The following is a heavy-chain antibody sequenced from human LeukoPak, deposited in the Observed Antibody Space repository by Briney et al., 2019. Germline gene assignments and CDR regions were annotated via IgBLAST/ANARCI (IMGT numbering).Heavy chain of an antibody. Sequence: PGGSLRLSCAASGFTFSSYGMHWVRQAPGKGLEWVAFIRYDGSNKYYADSVKGRFTISRDNSKNTLYLQMNSLRAEDTAVYYCAKEKVTGWFGEPLGWFDPWGQGTLVTVSS. V-gene: IGHV3-30*02. CDR3: AKEKVTGWFGEPLGWFDP. D-gene: IGHD3-10*01. CDR2: IRYDGSNK. CDR1: GFTFSSYG. J-gene: IGHJ5*02.